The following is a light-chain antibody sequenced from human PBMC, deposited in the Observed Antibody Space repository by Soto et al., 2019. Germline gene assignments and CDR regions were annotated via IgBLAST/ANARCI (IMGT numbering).Light chain of an antibody. J-gene: IGLJ1*01. CDR1: VGGYNS. Sequence: VGGYNSVSWYQQHPGKAPKLMIYNVSNRPSGVSDRFSGSKSGNTASLTISWLQAEDEADYYCSSYTSSNTYVFG. CDR2: NVS. V-gene: IGLV2-14*03. CDR3: SSYTSSNTYV.